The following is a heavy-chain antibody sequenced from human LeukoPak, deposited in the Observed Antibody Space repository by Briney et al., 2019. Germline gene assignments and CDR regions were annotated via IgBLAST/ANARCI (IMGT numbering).Heavy chain of an antibody. D-gene: IGHD1-7*01. V-gene: IGHV4-59*12. CDR2: IYYSGST. CDR3: ARGGWGITGTTPQDY. Sequence: PSETLSLTCTVSGGSISSYYWSWIRQPPGKGLEWIGYIYYSGSTNYNPSLKSRVTISVDTSKNQFSLKLSSVTAADTAVYYCARGGWGITGTTPQDYWGQGTLVTVSS. CDR1: GGSISSYY. J-gene: IGHJ4*02.